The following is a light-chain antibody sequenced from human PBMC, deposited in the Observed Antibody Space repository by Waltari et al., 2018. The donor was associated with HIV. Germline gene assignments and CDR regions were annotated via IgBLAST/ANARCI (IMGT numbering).Light chain of an antibody. CDR2: KAS. J-gene: IGKJ1*01. V-gene: IGKV1-5*03. CDR3: QRYDSYSWT. CDR1: QSISSW. Sequence: DIQMTQSPSTLSASVGDRVTITCRASQSISSWLAWYQQKPGKAPKVLIYKASSLESGVPSRFSGSGSGTEFTLTISSLQSDDFATYYCQRYDSYSWTFGQGTKVEIK.